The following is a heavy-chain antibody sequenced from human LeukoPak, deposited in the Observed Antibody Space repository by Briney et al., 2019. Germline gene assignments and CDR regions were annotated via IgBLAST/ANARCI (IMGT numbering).Heavy chain of an antibody. V-gene: IGHV4-59*02. D-gene: IGHD2-2*01. Sequence: SETLSLTCTVSGGSVSSYYWTWIRQPPGKGLEWVGYIYSTGSTNYNPSLKSRVTISLDTSTNQFSLKLNSVTAADTAVYYCAKEAQGCSITSCYFDSWGQGTLVTVSS. J-gene: IGHJ4*02. CDR3: AKEAQGCSITSCYFDS. CDR2: IYSTGST. CDR1: GGSVSSYY.